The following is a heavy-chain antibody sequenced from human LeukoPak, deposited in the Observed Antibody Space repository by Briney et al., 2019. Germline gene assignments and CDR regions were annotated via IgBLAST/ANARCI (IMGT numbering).Heavy chain of an antibody. CDR3: AREGRYYYDSSGYHPRWFDP. CDR2: IKQDGGEK. CDR1: GFTFSSYW. D-gene: IGHD3-22*01. J-gene: IGHJ5*02. V-gene: IGHV3-7*01. Sequence: GGSLRLSCAASGFTFSSYWMSWVRQAPGKGLEWVANIKQDGGEKYYVDSVKGRFTISRDNAKNSLYLQMNSLRAEDTAVYYCAREGRYYYDSSGYHPRWFDPWGQGTLVTVSS.